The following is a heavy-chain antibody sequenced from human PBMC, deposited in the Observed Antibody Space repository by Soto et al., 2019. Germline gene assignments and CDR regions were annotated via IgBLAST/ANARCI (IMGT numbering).Heavy chain of an antibody. J-gene: IGHJ4*02. CDR1: GYTFTIYC. CDR2: IYPSDSDT. V-gene: IGHV5-51*01. CDR3: ARPANTVADHFDL. D-gene: IGHD4-17*01. Sequence: GASLKISCQVSGYTFTIYCIGGVRQIRGEGLEWMGIIYPSDSDTRYSPSFQGQVTISADQSINTAYLQWDSLKASDTAIYYCARPANTVADHFDLWGQGTPVTVSS.